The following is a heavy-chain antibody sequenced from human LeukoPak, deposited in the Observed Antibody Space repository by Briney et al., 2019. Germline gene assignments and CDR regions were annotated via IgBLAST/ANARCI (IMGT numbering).Heavy chain of an antibody. Sequence: ASVKVSCKGSGYTFTNYAVHWVRQAPGQRLEWLGWINPGNGDTKYSQNFQGRVTVTSDTSAATAYVELNSLTSEDTAVYYCAREPARFRYWFDPWGQGTLVTVSS. CDR2: INPGNGDT. CDR3: AREPARFRYWFDP. D-gene: IGHD3-3*01. V-gene: IGHV1-3*01. CDR1: GYTFTNYA. J-gene: IGHJ5*02.